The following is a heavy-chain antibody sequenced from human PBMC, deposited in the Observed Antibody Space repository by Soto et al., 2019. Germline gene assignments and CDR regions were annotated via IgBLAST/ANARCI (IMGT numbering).Heavy chain of an antibody. CDR1: GFTFSSYA. V-gene: IGHV3-23*01. CDR2: ISGSGGST. D-gene: IGHD3-3*01. CDR3: AKSCRYDFWSATGFYP. Sequence: PGCSLRLSCAASGFTFSSYAVSWVRQATGKGLEWVSAISGSGGSTYYADSVKGRFTISRDNSKNTLYLQMNSLRAEDTAVYYCAKSCRYDFWSATGFYPLGQETVVTISS. J-gene: IGHJ5*02.